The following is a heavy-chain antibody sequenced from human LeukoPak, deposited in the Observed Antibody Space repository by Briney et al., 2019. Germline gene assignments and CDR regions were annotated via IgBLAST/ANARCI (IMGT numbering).Heavy chain of an antibody. CDR2: ISSSSSTI. J-gene: IGHJ6*03. Sequence: PGGSLRLSCAASGFTFSSYSMNWVRQAPGKGLEWLSYISSSSSTIYYADSVKGRFTISRGNAKNSLYLQMNSLRAEDTALYYCARDPYTGSYENYHYYNMDVWGKGTTVTVSS. CDR1: GFTFSSYS. D-gene: IGHD1-26*01. V-gene: IGHV3-48*04. CDR3: ARDPYTGSYENYHYYNMDV.